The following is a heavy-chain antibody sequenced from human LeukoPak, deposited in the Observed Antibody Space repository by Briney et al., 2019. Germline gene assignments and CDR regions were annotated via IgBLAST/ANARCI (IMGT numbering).Heavy chain of an antibody. CDR1: GGSISSSSYY. J-gene: IGHJ5*02. CDR3: ARGVTMIGRLKFDP. D-gene: IGHD3-22*01. CDR2: IYYSGST. Sequence: SETLSLTCTVSGGSISSSSYYWGWIRQPPGKGLEWIGSIYYSGSTYYNPSLKSRVTISVDTSKNQFSLKLSSVTAADTAVYYCARGVTMIGRLKFDPWGQATLVTVSS. V-gene: IGHV4-39*07.